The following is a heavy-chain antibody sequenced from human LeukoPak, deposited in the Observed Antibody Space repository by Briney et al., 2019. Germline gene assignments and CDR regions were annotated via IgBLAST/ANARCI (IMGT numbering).Heavy chain of an antibody. CDR1: GYTFTDYR. CDR2: INPNSGDT. J-gene: IGHJ4*02. Sequence: ASVKVSCKASGYTFTDYRIYWVRQAPGQGLEWMGYINPNSGDTKYGQRFQGRVTISRDTSIRTAYMELSSLRSDDTAVYYWARITGFYLGQGTLVTVSS. CDR3: ARITGFY. D-gene: IGHD1-14*01. V-gene: IGHV1-2*02.